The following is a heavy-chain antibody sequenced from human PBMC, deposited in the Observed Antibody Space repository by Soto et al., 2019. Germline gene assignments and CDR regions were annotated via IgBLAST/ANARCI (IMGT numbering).Heavy chain of an antibody. CDR2: ISPMFGAA. Sequence: QVQLVQSGAEMKKPGSSVKVSCQSSGGTFNTYAMNWVRQAPGQGPEWMGDISPMFGAANYAPKFQGRVTITAAESTCTSYMQLSSSASDDTALYYCAREVQVHTPAFVYWDQGTLVTVSS. V-gene: IGHV1-69*19. J-gene: IGHJ4*02. CDR1: GGTFNTYA. CDR3: AREVQVHTPAFVY. D-gene: IGHD3-10*01.